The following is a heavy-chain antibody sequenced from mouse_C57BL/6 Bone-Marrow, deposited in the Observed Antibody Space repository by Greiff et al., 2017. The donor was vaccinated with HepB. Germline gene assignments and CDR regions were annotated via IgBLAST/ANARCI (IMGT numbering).Heavy chain of an antibody. Sequence: EVQLQESGPGLVKPSQSLSLTCSVTGYSITSGYYWNWIRQFPGNKLEWMGYISYDGSNNYNPSLKNRISITRDPSKHQVFLKLNSVTTEDTATYYCARDRYDGRSYPDYWGQGTTLTVSS. D-gene: IGHD1-1*01. J-gene: IGHJ2*01. CDR2: ISYDGSN. V-gene: IGHV3-6*01. CDR3: ARDRYDGRSYPDY. CDR1: GYSITSGYY.